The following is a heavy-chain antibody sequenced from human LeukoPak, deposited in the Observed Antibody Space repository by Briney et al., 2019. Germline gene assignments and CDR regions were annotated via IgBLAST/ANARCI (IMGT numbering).Heavy chain of an antibody. D-gene: IGHD3-9*01. V-gene: IGHV4-39*02. CDR1: GGSISSSSYY. CDR3: AREEPGYFDWLLPVGAGYYYYGMDV. Sequence: PSETLSLTCTVSGGSISSSSYYWGWIRQPPGKGLEWIGSIYYSGSTYYNPSLKSRVTISVDTSKNQFSLKLSSVTAADTAVYYCAREEPGYFDWLLPVGAGYYYYGMDVWGQGTTVTVSS. J-gene: IGHJ6*02. CDR2: IYYSGST.